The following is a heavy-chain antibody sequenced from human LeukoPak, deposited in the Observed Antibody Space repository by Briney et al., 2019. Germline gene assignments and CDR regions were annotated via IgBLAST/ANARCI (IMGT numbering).Heavy chain of an antibody. D-gene: IGHD3-22*01. Sequence: PGRSLRLSCAASGLTFSSYGMHWVRQAPGKGLEWVAVIWYDGSNKYYADSVKGRFTISRDNSKNTLYLQMNSLRAEDTAVYYCARDFWNYYDSSGIYNWFDPWGQGTLVTVSS. J-gene: IGHJ5*02. CDR1: GLTFSSYG. CDR3: ARDFWNYYDSSGIYNWFDP. V-gene: IGHV3-33*01. CDR2: IWYDGSNK.